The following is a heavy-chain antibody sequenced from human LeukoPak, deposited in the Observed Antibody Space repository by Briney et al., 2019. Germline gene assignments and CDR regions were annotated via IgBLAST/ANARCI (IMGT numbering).Heavy chain of an antibody. CDR2: IKQDGSAK. J-gene: IGHJ4*02. CDR3: AREWEDSSGWSFDY. D-gene: IGHD6-19*01. CDR1: GFTFSSYW. V-gene: IGHV3-7*03. Sequence: WGSLRLSCAASGFTFSSYWMSWVRQAPGKGLEWVANIKQDGSAKYYVDSVKGRFTISRDNAKSSLYMQMNSLRAEDTAVYYCAREWEDSSGWSFDYWGQGTLVTVSS.